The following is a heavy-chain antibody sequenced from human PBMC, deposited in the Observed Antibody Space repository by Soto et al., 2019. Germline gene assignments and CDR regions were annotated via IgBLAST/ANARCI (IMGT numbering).Heavy chain of an antibody. CDR3: ARHGAGIESYYYSYGMDV. CDR1: GGSISSSSYY. Sequence: SETLSLTCTVSGGSISSSSYYWGWIRQPPGKGLEWIGSIYYSGSTYYNPSLKSRVTISVDTSKNQFSLKLSSVTAADTAVYYCARHGAGIESYYYSYGMDVWGQGTTVTV. D-gene: IGHD6-13*01. V-gene: IGHV4-39*01. J-gene: IGHJ6*02. CDR2: IYYSGST.